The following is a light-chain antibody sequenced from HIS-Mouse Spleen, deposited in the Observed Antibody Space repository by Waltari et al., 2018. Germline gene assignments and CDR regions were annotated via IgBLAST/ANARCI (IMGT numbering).Light chain of an antibody. Sequence: SYELTQPPSVSVSPGQTASITCSGDKLGDKYACWYQQKPGQSPVLVIYQDSKRPSGIPARFSGSTSGNTATLTISGTQAMDEADYYCQAWDSSYSVFGGGTKLTVL. CDR1: KLGDKY. CDR3: QAWDSSYSV. CDR2: QDS. V-gene: IGLV3-1*01. J-gene: IGLJ2*01.